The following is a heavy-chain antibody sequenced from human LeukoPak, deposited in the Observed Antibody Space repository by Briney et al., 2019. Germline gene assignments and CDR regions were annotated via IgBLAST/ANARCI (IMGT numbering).Heavy chain of an antibody. Sequence: GGSLRLSCAASGFTFSSYGMHWVHQAPGKGLEWVAVISYDGSNKYYADSVKGRFTISRDNSKNTLYLQMNSLRAEDTAVYYCAKDQMGHIAAVDYWGQGTLVTVSS. J-gene: IGHJ4*02. V-gene: IGHV3-30*18. CDR2: ISYDGSNK. CDR3: AKDQMGHIAAVDY. CDR1: GFTFSSYG. D-gene: IGHD6-13*01.